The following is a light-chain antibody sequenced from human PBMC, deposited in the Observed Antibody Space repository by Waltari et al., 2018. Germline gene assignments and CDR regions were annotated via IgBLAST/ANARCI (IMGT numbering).Light chain of an antibody. CDR3: ATWDDSLNGWV. J-gene: IGLJ3*02. Sequence: QSVLTQPPSASGAPGQEVSIPCSGGSTPIPQYVVWSQQFPGTAPNLIVYKDYERPSGVPDRFSASKSGTSASLAISGLRSDDEADYYCATWDDSLNGWVFGGGTKLTVL. V-gene: IGLV1-47*01. CDR2: KDY. CDR1: STPIPQY.